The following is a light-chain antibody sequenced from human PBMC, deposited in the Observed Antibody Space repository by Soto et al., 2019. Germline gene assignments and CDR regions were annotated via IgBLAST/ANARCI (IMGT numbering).Light chain of an antibody. CDR2: AAS. V-gene: IGKV1-39*01. CDR3: QQSYSTPRT. Sequence: EIQMTQSPSSLSASVGDRGTITYRASQSISSYLNWYQQKPGKAPKLLIYAASSLQSGVPSRFSGSGSGTDFTLTISSLQPEDFATYYCQQSYSTPRTFGQGTKVDI. CDR1: QSISSY. J-gene: IGKJ1*01.